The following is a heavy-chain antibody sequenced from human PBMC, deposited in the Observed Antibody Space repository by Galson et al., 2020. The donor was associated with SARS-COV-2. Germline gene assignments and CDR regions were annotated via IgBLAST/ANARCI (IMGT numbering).Heavy chain of an antibody. D-gene: IGHD1-26*01. J-gene: IGHJ4*02. CDR3: ARDVSGAAWDLDY. V-gene: IGHV3-48*02. CDR1: GFTFNNYN. CDR2: ISSSSSTI. Sequence: GESLKISCAASGFTFNNYNMNWVRQAPGKGLEWVSYISSSSSTIYYSDSVKGRFTISRDNAKNSLYLLMNSLRDDDTALYYCARDVSGAAWDLDYWGQGTLVTVSS.